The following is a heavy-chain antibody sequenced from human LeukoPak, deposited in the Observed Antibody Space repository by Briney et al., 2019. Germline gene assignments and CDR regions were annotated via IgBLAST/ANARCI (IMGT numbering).Heavy chain of an antibody. Sequence: PGKSLRLSCATSGFTFSGYGMHWVRQAPGKGLEWVTVIWSDGSNKYYADSVKGRFTISRDNSKNTLYLQMNSLRAEDTAVYYCARGLSYAVAYGDYWGQGTLVTVSS. CDR3: ARGLSYAVAYGDY. V-gene: IGHV3-33*01. CDR1: GFTFSGYG. J-gene: IGHJ4*02. CDR2: IWSDGSNK. D-gene: IGHD6-19*01.